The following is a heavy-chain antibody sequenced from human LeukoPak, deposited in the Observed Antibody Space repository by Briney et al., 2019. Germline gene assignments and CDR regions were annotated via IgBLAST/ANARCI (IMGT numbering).Heavy chain of an antibody. V-gene: IGHV1-46*01. CDR1: GYTFTSYY. Sequence: ASVKGSCKASGYTFTSYYMHWVRQAPGQGLEWMGIINPSGGSTSYAQKFQGRVTMTRDTSTSTVYMELSSLRSEDTAVYYCARDPGDIAVAGTDFDYWGQGTLVTVSS. CDR2: INPSGGST. D-gene: IGHD6-19*01. CDR3: ARDPGDIAVAGTDFDY. J-gene: IGHJ4*02.